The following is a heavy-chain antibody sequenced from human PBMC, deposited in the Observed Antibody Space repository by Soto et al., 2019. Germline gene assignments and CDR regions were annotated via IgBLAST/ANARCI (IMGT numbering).Heavy chain of an antibody. CDR3: TFLWFGEFHVETFDI. CDR2: ISGSGASK. D-gene: IGHD3-10*01. CDR1: GVTFSSYE. J-gene: IGHJ3*02. V-gene: IGHV3-48*03. Sequence: EVQLVESGGGLVQPGGSMKVSCAASGVTFSSYEVNWVRQAPGKGLEWVSSISGSGASKYYAESVKGRFTISRDNAQNSVDLQMNSLIAEDPAIYYCTFLWFGEFHVETFDIWGQGTIVTVSS.